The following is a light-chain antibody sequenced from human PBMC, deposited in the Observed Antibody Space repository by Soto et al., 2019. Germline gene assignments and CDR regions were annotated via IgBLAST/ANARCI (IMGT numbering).Light chain of an antibody. CDR3: QQRSNSTRT. Sequence: DIQMTQSPSSLSASVGERVTITCRASQSIRSYLAWYPQTQGKAPKLXIYAASTLQSGVPLRFSGGGSGTDFTLTISSLEPEDVAVDYCQQRSNSTRTFGQGTKVDIK. V-gene: IGKV1-9*01. CDR2: AAS. CDR1: QSIRSY. J-gene: IGKJ1*01.